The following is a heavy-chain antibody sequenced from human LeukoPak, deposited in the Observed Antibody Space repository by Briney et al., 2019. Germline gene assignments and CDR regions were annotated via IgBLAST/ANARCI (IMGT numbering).Heavy chain of an antibody. J-gene: IGHJ4*02. CDR3: AASPTGDVDY. CDR1: GYSISSGYY. D-gene: IGHD7-27*01. V-gene: IGHV4-38-2*01. Sequence: PSETLSLTYAVSGYSISSGYYWGWIRQPPGKGLEWIGSIYHSGSTYYNPSLKSRVTISVDTSKNQFSLKLSSVTAADTAVYYCAASPTGDVDYWGQGTLVTVSS. CDR2: IYHSGST.